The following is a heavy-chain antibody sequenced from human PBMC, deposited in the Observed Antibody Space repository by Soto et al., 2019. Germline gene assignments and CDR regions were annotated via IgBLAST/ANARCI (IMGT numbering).Heavy chain of an antibody. D-gene: IGHD3-16*01. CDR2: VYYTGST. Sequence: SETLSLTCTVSGGSVSSASYYWSWIRQPPGKGLEWIGYVYYTGSTNYNPSLKSRVTIPVDTSKNQFSLKLTSVTAADTAMYYCARAWGHLYFDYWGQGTLVTVSS. CDR1: GGSVSSASYY. V-gene: IGHV4-61*01. CDR3: ARAWGHLYFDY. J-gene: IGHJ4*02.